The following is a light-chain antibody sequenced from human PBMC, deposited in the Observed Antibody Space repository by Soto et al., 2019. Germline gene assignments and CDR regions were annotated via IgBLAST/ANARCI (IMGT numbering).Light chain of an antibody. CDR2: EVS. Sequence: EIVMAQSPATLSVSPGERATLSCRASQNVGNNLVWYQQKPGQAPRLLIYEVSTRATGIPARFSGSGSGTDFTLTISRLEPEDFAVYYCQQYGSSGTFGQGTKVDIK. V-gene: IGKV3D-15*01. J-gene: IGKJ1*01. CDR1: QNVGNN. CDR3: QQYGSSGT.